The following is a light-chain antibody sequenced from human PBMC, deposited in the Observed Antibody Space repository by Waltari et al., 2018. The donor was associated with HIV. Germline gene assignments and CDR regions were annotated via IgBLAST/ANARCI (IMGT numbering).Light chain of an antibody. J-gene: IGLJ2*01. V-gene: IGLV4-69*01. CDR2: LNSDGSH. CDR1: SGHSSYV. CDR3: QTWGTGIVV. Sequence: QLVLTQSPSASASLGASVKLTCTLSSGHSSYVIACHQQQPKKGPRYLMTLNSDGSHFKGDGTPDRFSGSSSGAECYLTISILQSEEEADYYCQTWGTGIVVFGGGTKLTVL.